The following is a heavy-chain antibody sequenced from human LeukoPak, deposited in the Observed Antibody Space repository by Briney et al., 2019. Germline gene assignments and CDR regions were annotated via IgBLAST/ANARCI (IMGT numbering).Heavy chain of an antibody. V-gene: IGHV3-23*01. Sequence: KPGGSLRLSCAASGFTFSNAWMSWVRQAPGKGPEWVSAITGSGDSTYYADSVEGRFTISRDNSKNTLYLHMNSLRAEDTALYYCANFGPWTPQGDYWGQGTLVTVSS. J-gene: IGHJ4*02. CDR2: ITGSGDST. D-gene: IGHD3-3*01. CDR3: ANFGPWTPQGDY. CDR1: GFTFSNAW.